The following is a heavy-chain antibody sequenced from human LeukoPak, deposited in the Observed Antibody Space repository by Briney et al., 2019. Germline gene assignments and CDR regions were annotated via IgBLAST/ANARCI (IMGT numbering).Heavy chain of an antibody. Sequence: PSETLSLTCTVSDDSISDYYRGWIRQPPGKGLEWIGYIHNSGTSTYNLSLKSRVTISADTSKNQFSLKLSSVTAADTAVYYCARANYPRGDYYFDYWGQGTLVTVSS. CDR3: ARANYPRGDYYFDY. CDR1: DDSISDYY. D-gene: IGHD3-16*01. V-gene: IGHV4-59*08. J-gene: IGHJ4*02. CDR2: IHNSGTS.